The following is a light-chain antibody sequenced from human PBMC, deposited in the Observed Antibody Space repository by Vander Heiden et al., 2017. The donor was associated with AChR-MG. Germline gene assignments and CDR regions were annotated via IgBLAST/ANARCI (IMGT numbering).Light chain of an antibody. J-gene: IGKJ4*01. Sequence: IQLTQSPSSLSASVGDRVTITCRASQDISSYLAWYQQKPGKAPKLLIYAASTFQSGVPSRFSGSGSGTDFSLTNSSLQPEDFATYYCQQLNSYPLTFGGGTKVEIK. CDR2: AAS. V-gene: IGKV1-9*01. CDR1: QDISSY. CDR3: QQLNSYPLT.